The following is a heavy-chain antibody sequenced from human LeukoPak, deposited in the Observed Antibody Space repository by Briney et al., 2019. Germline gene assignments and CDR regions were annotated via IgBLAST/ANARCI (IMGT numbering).Heavy chain of an antibody. J-gene: IGHJ4*02. CDR1: GFTFSSYE. Sequence: GGSLRLSCAASGFTFSSYEMNWVRQAPGKGLEWVSYISSSGSTIYYADSVKGRFSISRDNAKTSLYLQMNSLRAEDTAVYYCARTPLRLRLGELSPHSVGYFDYWGQGTLVTASS. D-gene: IGHD3-16*02. V-gene: IGHV3-48*03. CDR3: ARTPLRLRLGELSPHSVGYFDY. CDR2: ISSSGSTI.